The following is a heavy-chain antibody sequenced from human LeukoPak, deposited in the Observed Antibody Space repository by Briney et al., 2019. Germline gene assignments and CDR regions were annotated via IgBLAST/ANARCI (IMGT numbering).Heavy chain of an antibody. CDR3: AKPSPLGSYYVEWDFDY. D-gene: IGHD1-26*01. V-gene: IGHV3-30*02. Sequence: PGGSLRLSCAASGFTFSSYGMHWVRQAPGKGLEWVAFIRYDGSNKYYADSVKGRFTISRDNSKNTLYLQMNSLRAEDTAVYYCAKPSPLGSYYVEWDFDYWGQGTLVTVSS. CDR2: IRYDGSNK. CDR1: GFTFSSYG. J-gene: IGHJ4*02.